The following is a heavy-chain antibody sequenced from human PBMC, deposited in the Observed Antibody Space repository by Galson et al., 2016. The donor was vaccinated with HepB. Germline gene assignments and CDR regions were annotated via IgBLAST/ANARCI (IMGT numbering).Heavy chain of an antibody. D-gene: IGHD1-26*01. CDR3: AKDRLVRATVAKYFQY. Sequence: SLRLSCAASGFTFSSYAVTWVRQAPGKGLEWVSGISPNGDNTYYTDSLRGRFTISRDNSKNMLYLQMNSLTAEDTAVYSCAKDRLVRATVAKYFQYWGQGTLVTVSS. J-gene: IGHJ1*01. CDR2: ISPNGDNT. V-gene: IGHV3-23*01. CDR1: GFTFSSYA.